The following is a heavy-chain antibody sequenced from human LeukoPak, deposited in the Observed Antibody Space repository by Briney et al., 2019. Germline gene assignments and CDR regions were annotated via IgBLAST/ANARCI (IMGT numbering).Heavy chain of an antibody. V-gene: IGHV3-23*01. Sequence: PPGGSLRLSCTASGFTLSNYGMTWVRQAPGKGLEWVSSISGATGTTYYADSVMGRFTISRDNSKNTLYLQMNSLRAEDTAVYYCAKSMEDCCGSFDPWGQGALVTVSS. CDR2: ISGATGTT. CDR1: GFTLSNYG. J-gene: IGHJ5*02. CDR3: AKSMEDCCGSFDP. D-gene: IGHD2-15*01.